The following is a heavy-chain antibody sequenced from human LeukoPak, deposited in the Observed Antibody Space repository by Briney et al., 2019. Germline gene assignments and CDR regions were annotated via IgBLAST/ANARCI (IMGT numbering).Heavy chain of an antibody. CDR1: GYSISSGYY. CDR2: IYHSGST. CDR3: ARHGEDIVVVPAAIMYGWFDP. V-gene: IGHV4-38-2*01. Sequence: SETLSLTCAVSGYSISSGYYWGWIRQPPGKGLEWIGSIYHSGSTYYNPSLKSRVPISVDTSKNQFSLKLSSVTAADTAVYYCARHGEDIVVVPAAIMYGWFDPWGQGTLVTVSS. J-gene: IGHJ5*02. D-gene: IGHD2-2*02.